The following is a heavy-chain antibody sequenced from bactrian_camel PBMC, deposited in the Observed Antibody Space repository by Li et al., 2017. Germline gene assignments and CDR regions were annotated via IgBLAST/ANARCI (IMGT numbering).Heavy chain of an antibody. D-gene: IGHD2*01. J-gene: IGHJ4*01. CDR2: LAYGTDA. Sequence: QVQLVESGGGSVQAGGSLRLSCAASGYSYLFKCMGWFRQAPGNEREAVAALAYGTDATYHAQVKGRFTISLDNTKNSVFLQMNSLKPEDTAVYYCAAPQTVVTPCAPDWGQGTQVTVS. V-gene: IGHV3S53*01. CDR1: GYSYLFKC. CDR3: AAPQTVVTPCAPD.